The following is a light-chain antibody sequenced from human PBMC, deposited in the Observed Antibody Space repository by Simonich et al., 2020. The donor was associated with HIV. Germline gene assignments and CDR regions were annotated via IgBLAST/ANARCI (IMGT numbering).Light chain of an antibody. CDR3: QQYNNLPLT. CDR2: GAS. J-gene: IGKJ4*01. V-gene: IGKV3-15*01. CDR1: QSVSSN. Sequence: EIVMTQSPATLSVSPGERVTLSCRASQSVSSNLAWYQQKPGQAPRLLIYGASTRATGIPARFSGSGSGTEFTLTINSMQSEDFAVYYCQQYNNLPLTFGGGTKVEIK.